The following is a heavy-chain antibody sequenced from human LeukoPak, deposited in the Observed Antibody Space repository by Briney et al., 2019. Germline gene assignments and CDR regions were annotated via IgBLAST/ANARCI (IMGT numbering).Heavy chain of an antibody. CDR1: GFTFSSYS. V-gene: IGHV3-21*01. Sequence: GGSLRLSCAASGFTFSSYSMNWVRQAPGKGLEWVSSIRSSSSYIYYADSVKGRFTISRDNAKNSLYLQMNSLRAEDTAVYYCAIGVLGSSLNWFDPWGQGNLVTVSS. CDR2: IRSSSSYI. CDR3: AIGVLGSSLNWFDP. J-gene: IGHJ5*02. D-gene: IGHD6-13*01.